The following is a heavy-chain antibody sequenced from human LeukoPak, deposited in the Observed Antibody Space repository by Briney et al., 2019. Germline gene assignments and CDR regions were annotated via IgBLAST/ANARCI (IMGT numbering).Heavy chain of an antibody. CDR2: ISAYNGNT. CDR3: AREHSMGYFDY. J-gene: IGHJ4*02. D-gene: IGHD4-11*01. Sequence: ASVRVSCKASGYTFTSYGISWVRQAHGQGLEWMGWISAYNGNTNYAQKLQGRVTMTTDTSTSTAYMELRSLRSDDTAVYYCAREHSMGYFDYWGQGTLVTVSS. V-gene: IGHV1-18*01. CDR1: GYTFTSYG.